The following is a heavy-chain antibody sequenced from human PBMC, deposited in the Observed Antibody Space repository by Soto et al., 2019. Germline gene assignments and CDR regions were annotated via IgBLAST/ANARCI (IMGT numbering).Heavy chain of an antibody. CDR3: AADPYYYGSESYYPDAFDI. CDR1: GFTFTSSA. J-gene: IGHJ3*02. V-gene: IGHV1-58*02. D-gene: IGHD3-10*01. CDR2: IVVGSGNT. Sequence: GASVKVSCKASGFTFTSSAMQWVRQARGQRLEWIGWIVVGSGNTNYAQKFQERVTITRDMSTSTAYMELSSLRSEDTAVYYCAADPYYYGSESYYPDAFDIWGQGTMVTISS.